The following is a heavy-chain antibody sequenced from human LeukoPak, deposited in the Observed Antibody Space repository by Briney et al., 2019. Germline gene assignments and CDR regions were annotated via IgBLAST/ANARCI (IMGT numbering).Heavy chain of an antibody. CDR2: IYYSGGT. CDR1: GGSISSGDYY. J-gene: IGHJ4*02. V-gene: IGHV4-30-4*01. CDR3: ARDGENDY. D-gene: IGHD3-10*01. Sequence: SETLSLTCTVSGGSISSGDYYWSWIRQPPGKGLEWIGYIYYSGGTYYNPSLKSRVTISVDTSKTQFSLKLSSVTAADTAVYYCARDGENDYWGQGTLVTVSS.